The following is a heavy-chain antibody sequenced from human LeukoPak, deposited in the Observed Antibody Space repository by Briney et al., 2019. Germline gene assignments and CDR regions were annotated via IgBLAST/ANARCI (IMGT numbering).Heavy chain of an antibody. Sequence: ETLSLTCAVYGGSFSGYYWSWIRQPPGKGLEWVSAISGSGGSTYYADSVKGRFTISRDNSKNTLYLQMNSLRAEDTAVYYCAKEDPDYWGQGTLVTVSS. V-gene: IGHV3-23*01. CDR1: GGSFSGYY. J-gene: IGHJ4*02. CDR3: AKEDPDY. CDR2: ISGSGGST.